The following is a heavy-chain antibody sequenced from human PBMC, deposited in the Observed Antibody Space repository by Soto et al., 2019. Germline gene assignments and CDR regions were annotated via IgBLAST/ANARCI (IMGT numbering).Heavy chain of an antibody. V-gene: IGHV4-4*02. J-gene: IGHJ5*02. CDR2: IYHSGST. D-gene: IGHD3-16*01. CDR1: SGSISSSNW. Sequence: SETLSLTCAVSSGSISSSNWWSWVRQPPGKGLEWIGEIYHSGSTNYNPSLKSRVTISVDKSKNQFSLMVSSVTAADTAVYYCARDVWGMERTHWFDPLGQGTLVTVSS. CDR3: ARDVWGMERTHWFDP.